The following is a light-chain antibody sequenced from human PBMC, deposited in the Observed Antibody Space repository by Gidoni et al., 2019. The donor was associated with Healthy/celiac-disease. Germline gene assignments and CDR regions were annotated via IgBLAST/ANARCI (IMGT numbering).Light chain of an antibody. J-gene: IGLJ1*01. V-gene: IGLV3-25*02. CDR1: ALPKQY. CDR3: QSADSSGTYV. Sequence: SYELTQPPSVSVSPGQTARITCSGDALPKQYAYWYQQKPGQAPVLVRYKDSERPSGIPERFSGSSSGTTVTLTISGVQAEEEADYYCQSADSSGTYVFGTGTKVTVL. CDR2: KDS.